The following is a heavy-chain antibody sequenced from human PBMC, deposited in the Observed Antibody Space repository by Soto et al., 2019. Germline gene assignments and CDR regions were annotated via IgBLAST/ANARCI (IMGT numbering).Heavy chain of an antibody. D-gene: IGHD4-17*01. Sequence: QVQLVESGGGVVQPGRSLRLSCAASGFTFRSYGIHWVRQAPGEGLEWVAVISYDEINKYYADSVKGRFTISRDNSKNTVYLQMNSLRAEDTAVYYCVKDGLTVTTAGLNWYFDLWGRGTLVTVSS. CDR1: GFTFRSYG. J-gene: IGHJ2*01. CDR2: ISYDEINK. CDR3: VKDGLTVTTAGLNWYFDL. V-gene: IGHV3-30*18.